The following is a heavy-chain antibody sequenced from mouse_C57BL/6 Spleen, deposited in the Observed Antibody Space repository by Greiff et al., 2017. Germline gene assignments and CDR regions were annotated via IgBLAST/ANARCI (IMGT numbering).Heavy chain of an antibody. V-gene: IGHV3-1*01. CDR2: ISYSGST. Sequence: EVKVIESGPGMVKPSQSLSLTCTVTGYSITSGYDWHWIRHFPGNKLEWMGYISYSGSTNYNPSLKSRISITHDTSKNHFFLKLNSVTTEDTATYYCAREGWDHFDYWGQGTTLTVSS. J-gene: IGHJ2*01. CDR3: AREGWDHFDY. D-gene: IGHD4-1*01. CDR1: GYSITSGYD.